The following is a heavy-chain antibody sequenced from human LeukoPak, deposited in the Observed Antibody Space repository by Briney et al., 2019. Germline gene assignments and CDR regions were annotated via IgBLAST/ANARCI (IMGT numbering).Heavy chain of an antibody. CDR3: ARGDYFYDSAGYYYSFDY. D-gene: IGHD3-22*01. Sequence: GGSLRLSCAASGFTFSVYWMHWVHQAPGKGLVWVSRINSDGSSTNYADSVKGRFTISRDNAKNTLYLQMNSLRAEDTAVYYCARGDYFYDSAGYYYSFDYWGQGTLVTVSS. J-gene: IGHJ4*02. CDR2: INSDGSST. CDR1: GFTFSVYW. V-gene: IGHV3-74*01.